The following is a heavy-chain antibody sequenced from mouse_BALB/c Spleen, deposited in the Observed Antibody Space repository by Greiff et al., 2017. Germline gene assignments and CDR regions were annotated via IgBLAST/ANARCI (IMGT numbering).Heavy chain of an antibody. CDR1: GYSFTSYY. J-gene: IGHJ4*01. D-gene: IGHD1-1*01. CDR2: IDPFNGGT. CDR3: ARPYGSSYDYAMDY. Sequence: EVQLQQSGPELMKPGASVKISCKASGYSFTSYYMHWVKQSHGKSLEWIGYIDPFNGGTSYNQKFKGKATLTVDKSSSTAYMHLSSLTSEDSAVYYCARPYGSSYDYAMDYWGQGTSVTVSS. V-gene: IGHV1-28*01.